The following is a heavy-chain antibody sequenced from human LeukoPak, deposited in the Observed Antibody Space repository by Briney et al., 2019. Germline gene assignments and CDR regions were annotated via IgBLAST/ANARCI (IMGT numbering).Heavy chain of an antibody. D-gene: IGHD6-19*01. V-gene: IGHV3-9*01. CDR3: TKDKSGAVAATGINYLDY. CDR1: GFTFDDYA. CDR2: ISWNSASI. J-gene: IGHJ4*02. Sequence: GGSLRLSCAASGFTFDDYAMHWVRQAPGKGLEWVSGISWNSASIGYTDSVKGRFIISRDNAKNSLYLQMNSLRAEDTALYYCTKDKSGAVAATGINYLDYWGQGTLVTVSS.